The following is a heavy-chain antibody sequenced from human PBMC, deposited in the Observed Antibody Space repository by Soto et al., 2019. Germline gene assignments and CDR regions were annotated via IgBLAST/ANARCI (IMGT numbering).Heavy chain of an antibody. V-gene: IGHV4-34*01. CDR2: IDHSGYT. J-gene: IGHJ5*02. CDR1: GGSFSGYY. CDR3: ARARDWLDA. Sequence: SETLSLTCAVYGGSFSGYYWNWIRQPPGKGLEWIGEIDHSGYTNYNPSLKSRVTISVDTSKNQFSLRLTSVTAADTAVYYCARARDWLDARGQGTLDTVSS.